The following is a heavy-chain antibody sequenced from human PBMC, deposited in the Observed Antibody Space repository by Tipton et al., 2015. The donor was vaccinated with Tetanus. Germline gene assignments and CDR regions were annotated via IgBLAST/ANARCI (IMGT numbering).Heavy chain of an antibody. V-gene: IGHV3-30-3*01. J-gene: IGHJ4*02. D-gene: IGHD4-17*01. CDR2: ISYDGSNK. CDR3: ARDRRLLTTVTTGFDY. CDR1: GYTFTGYY. Sequence: QMQLVQSGAEVKKPGASVKVSCKASGYTFTGYYMHWVRQAPGKGLEWVAVISYDGSNKYYADSVKGRFTISRDNSKNTLYLQMNSLRAEDTAVYYCARDRRLLTTVTTGFDYWGQGTLVTVSS.